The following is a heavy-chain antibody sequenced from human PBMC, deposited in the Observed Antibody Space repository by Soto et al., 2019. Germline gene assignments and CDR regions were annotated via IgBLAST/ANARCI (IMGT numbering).Heavy chain of an antibody. D-gene: IGHD3-22*01. Sequence: GGSLRLSCAASGLSFSSYAMSWVRQAPGKGLEWVSAISGSGGSTYYADSVKGRFTISRDNSKNTLYLQMNSLRAEDTAVYYCAKPGRGYYYDSSGSLFFDYWGQGTLVTVSS. CDR1: GLSFSSYA. CDR2: ISGSGGST. CDR3: AKPGRGYYYDSSGSLFFDY. V-gene: IGHV3-23*01. J-gene: IGHJ4*02.